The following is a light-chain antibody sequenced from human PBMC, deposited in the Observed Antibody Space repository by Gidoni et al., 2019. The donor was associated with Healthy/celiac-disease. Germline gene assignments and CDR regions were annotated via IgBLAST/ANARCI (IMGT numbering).Light chain of an antibody. V-gene: IGKV1-33*01. CDR3: QQYDNLRGVT. CDR1: QDISNY. J-gene: IGKJ3*01. CDR2: DAS. Sequence: DIQMTQSLSSLSASVGDRVTITCQASQDISNYLNWYQQKPGKAPKLLIYDASNLETGVPSRFSGSGSGTDFTFTISSLQPEDIATYYCQQYDNLRGVTFGPGTKVDIK.